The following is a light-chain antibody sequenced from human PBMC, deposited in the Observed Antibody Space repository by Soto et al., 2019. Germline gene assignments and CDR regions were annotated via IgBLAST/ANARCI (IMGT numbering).Light chain of an antibody. J-gene: IGKJ4*01. CDR1: QDIGTY. V-gene: IGKV1-39*01. CDR2: AAS. CDR3: QQGDSFPFT. Sequence: DIQMTQSPSSLSASIGDSVIITCRASQDIGTYLNWYQHKPGKAPKHLIYAASSLQTGVPSRFTGSGSGTEFTLTIDSLQPEDFATYFCQQGDSFPFTFGGGTKVEIK.